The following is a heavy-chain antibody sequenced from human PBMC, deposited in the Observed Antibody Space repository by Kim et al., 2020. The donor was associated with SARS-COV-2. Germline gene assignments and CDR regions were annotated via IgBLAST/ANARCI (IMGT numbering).Heavy chain of an antibody. CDR2: INPSGGST. J-gene: IGHJ6*02. CDR1: GYTFTSYY. V-gene: IGHV1-46*01. D-gene: IGHD2-21*02. CDR3: ARDARPGRYGGNLYYYYYYGMDV. Sequence: ASVKVSCKASGYTFTSYYMHWVRQAPGQGLEWMGIINPSGGSTSYAQKFQGRVTMTRDTSTSTVYMELSSLRSEDTAVYYCARDARPGRYGGNLYYYYYYGMDVWGQGTTVTVSS.